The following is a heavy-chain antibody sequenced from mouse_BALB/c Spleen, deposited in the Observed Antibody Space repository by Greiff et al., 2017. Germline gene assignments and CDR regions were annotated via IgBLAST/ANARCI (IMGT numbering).Heavy chain of an antibody. D-gene: IGHD2-4*01. J-gene: IGHJ2*01. Sequence: QVQLKESGAELVRPGTSVKVSCKASGYAFTNYLIAWVKQRPGQGLEWIGVINPGSGGTNYNEKFKGKATLTADKSSSNAYMQLSSLTSDDSAVYFCASSGITTGYYLDYWGQGTTRTVSS. V-gene: IGHV1-54*01. CDR2: INPGSGGT. CDR1: GYAFTNYL. CDR3: ASSGITTGYYLDY.